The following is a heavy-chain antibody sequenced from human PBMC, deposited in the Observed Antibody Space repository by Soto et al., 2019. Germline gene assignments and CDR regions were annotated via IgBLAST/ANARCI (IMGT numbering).Heavy chain of an antibody. D-gene: IGHD6-13*01. CDR2: IYNSGST. V-gene: IGHV4-59*08. CDR3: ARGSTGYSSSWYRY. CDR1: GGTIRNHY. J-gene: IGHJ4*02. Sequence: SETHSLPSTVSGGTIRNHYCSWILQPPGKGLEWIGYIYNSGSTNYNPSLKSRVTISVDTSKNQFSLKLSSVTAADTAVYYCARGSTGYSSSWYRYWGQGSLVTVSS.